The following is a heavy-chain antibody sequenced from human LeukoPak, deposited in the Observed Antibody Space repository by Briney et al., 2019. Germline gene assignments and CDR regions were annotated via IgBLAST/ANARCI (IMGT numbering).Heavy chain of an antibody. J-gene: IGHJ4*02. D-gene: IGHD2-2*01. Sequence: GGSLRLSCAASGFTFSSYSMNWVRQAPGKGLEWVSYISSSSSTIYYADSVKGRFTISRDNAKNSLYLQMNSLRAEDTAVYYCARDQPSYCSSTSCPFDYWGQGTLVTVSS. CDR3: ARDQPSYCSSTSCPFDY. CDR1: GFTFSSYS. V-gene: IGHV3-48*04. CDR2: ISSSSSTI.